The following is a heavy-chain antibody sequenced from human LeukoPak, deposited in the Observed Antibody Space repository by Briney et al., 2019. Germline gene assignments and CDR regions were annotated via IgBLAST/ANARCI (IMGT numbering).Heavy chain of an antibody. Sequence: SQTLSLTCALSGDSVSSNSATWNWIRQSPSRGLEWLGRTYYRSKWYNDYAVSVKSRMTINPDTSKNQFSLQLNSVTPEDTAVYYCTRSSAGSLPDKYWGRGTLVTVSS. CDR3: TRSSAGSLPDKY. D-gene: IGHD1-26*01. V-gene: IGHV6-1*01. CDR2: TYYRSKWYN. CDR1: GDSVSSNSAT. J-gene: IGHJ4*02.